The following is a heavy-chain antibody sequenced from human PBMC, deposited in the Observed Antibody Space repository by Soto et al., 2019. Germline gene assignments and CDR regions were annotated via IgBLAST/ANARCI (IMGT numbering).Heavy chain of an antibody. V-gene: IGHV5-51*01. D-gene: IGHD5-12*01. CDR1: GYRFTTSW. J-gene: IGHJ6*02. CDR2: IYPGDSDT. Sequence: GESLKISCQGSGYRFTTSWIGLVRQMPGKGLEWMGTIYPGDSDTRYSPSFQGQVTISADKSMGTAYLQWRSLKASDTAMYYCARSGYSSHGMDVWGQGTTVTVS. CDR3: ARSGYSSHGMDV.